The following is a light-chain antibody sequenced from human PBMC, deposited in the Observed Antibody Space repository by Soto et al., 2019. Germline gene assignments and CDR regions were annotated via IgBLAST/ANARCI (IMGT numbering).Light chain of an antibody. CDR1: RSFASSY. V-gene: IGKV3-20*01. J-gene: IGKJ2*01. CDR3: QHYDSSPPYP. Sequence: EIVLTQSPVTLSLSPGERATLSCRASRSFASSYLGWYQQKPGQAPRLLIYAASTRATGIPDRFSGSGSATDFTLTISRLEPEDSAVYYCQHYDSSPPYPFGKGNK. CDR2: AAS.